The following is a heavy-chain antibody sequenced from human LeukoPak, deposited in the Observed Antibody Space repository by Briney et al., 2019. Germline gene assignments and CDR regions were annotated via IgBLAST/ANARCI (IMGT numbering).Heavy chain of an antibody. D-gene: IGHD5-24*01. CDR3: ATVDWKDRDGAFDI. CDR1: GYTLTELS. Sequence: ASVKVSCKVSGYTLTELSMHWVRQAPGKGLEWMGGFDPEDGETIYAQKFQGRVTMTEDTSTDTAYMELSSLRSEDTAVYYCATVDWKDRDGAFDIWGQGTMVTVSS. J-gene: IGHJ3*02. V-gene: IGHV1-24*01. CDR2: FDPEDGET.